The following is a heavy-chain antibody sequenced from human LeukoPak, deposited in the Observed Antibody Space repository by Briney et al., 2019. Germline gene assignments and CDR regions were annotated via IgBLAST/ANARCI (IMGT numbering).Heavy chain of an antibody. Sequence: SETLSLTCTVSGGSISSGGYYWSWIRQHPGKGLEWIGYIYYSGSTYYNPSLRSRVTISVDTSKNQFSLKLSSVTAADTAVYYCARYYGGYGGYFDYWGQGTLVTVSS. V-gene: IGHV4-31*03. J-gene: IGHJ4*02. CDR1: GGSISSGGYY. CDR3: ARYYGGYGGYFDY. CDR2: IYYSGST. D-gene: IGHD4-17*01.